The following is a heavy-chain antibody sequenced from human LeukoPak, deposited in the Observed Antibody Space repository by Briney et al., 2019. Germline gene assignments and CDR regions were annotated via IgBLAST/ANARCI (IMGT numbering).Heavy chain of an antibody. CDR2: IYYSGST. J-gene: IGHJ4*02. V-gene: IGHV4-59*08. CDR3: ARGYSYGYFDY. D-gene: IGHD5-18*01. CDR1: GGCISSYY. Sequence: SETLSLTCTVSGGCISSYYWSWIRQPPGKGLEWIGYIYYSGSTNYNPSLKSRVTISVDTSKNQFSLKLSSVTAADTAVYYCARGYSYGYFDYWGQGTLVTVSS.